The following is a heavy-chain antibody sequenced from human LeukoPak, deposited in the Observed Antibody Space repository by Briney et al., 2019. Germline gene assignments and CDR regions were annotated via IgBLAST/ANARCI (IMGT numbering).Heavy chain of an antibody. D-gene: IGHD1-26*01. CDR1: GFTFSSYA. J-gene: IGHJ4*02. Sequence: PGGSLRLSCAASGFTFSSYAMSWVRQAPGKGLEWVSAISGSGGSAYYADSVKGRFTISRDNSKNTLYLQMSSLRAEDTAVYYCAKDRWERGMVPTSFDYWGQGTLVTVSS. CDR3: AKDRWERGMVPTSFDY. V-gene: IGHV3-23*01. CDR2: ISGSGGSA.